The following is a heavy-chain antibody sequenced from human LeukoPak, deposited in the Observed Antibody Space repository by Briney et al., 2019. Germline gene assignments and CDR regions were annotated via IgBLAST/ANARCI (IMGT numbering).Heavy chain of an antibody. Sequence: GGSLRLSCAASGFTFSSYSMIWVRQAPGKGLEWVLYISSSSSTIYYADSVKGRFTISRDNAKNSLYLQMNSLRAEDTAVYYCARDHYDILTGTLGYWGQGTLVSVSS. D-gene: IGHD3-9*01. V-gene: IGHV3-48*04. CDR2: ISSSSSTI. CDR1: GFTFSSYS. J-gene: IGHJ4*02. CDR3: ARDHYDILTGTLGY.